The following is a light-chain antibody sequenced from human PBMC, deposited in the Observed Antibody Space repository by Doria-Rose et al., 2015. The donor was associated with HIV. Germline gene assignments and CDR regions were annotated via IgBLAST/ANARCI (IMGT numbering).Light chain of an antibody. CDR2: GNT. CDR3: QSYDSSLTGVV. V-gene: IGLV1-40*01. Sequence: GPWWRLTISCPGSSSNIGATYDVHWYQQLPGTAPKLLIYGNTNRPSGVPDRFSGSKSGTSASLAITGLQAEDEANYYCQSYDSSLTGVVFGGGTKLTVL. CDR1: SSNIGATYD. J-gene: IGLJ2*01.